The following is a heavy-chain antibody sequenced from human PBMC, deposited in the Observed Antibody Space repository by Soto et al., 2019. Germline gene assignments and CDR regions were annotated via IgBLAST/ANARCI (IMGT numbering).Heavy chain of an antibody. D-gene: IGHD3-3*01. CDR1: GGTFSSYA. CDR3: ARLRFLEWLRASYYYYGMDV. CDR2: IIPIFGTA. Sequence: GASVKVSCKASGGTFSSYAISWVRQAPGQGLEWMGGIIPIFGTANYAQKFQGRVTITADESTSTAYMELSSLRSEDTAVYYCARLRFLEWLRASYYYYGMDVWGQGTTVTVSS. J-gene: IGHJ6*02. V-gene: IGHV1-69*13.